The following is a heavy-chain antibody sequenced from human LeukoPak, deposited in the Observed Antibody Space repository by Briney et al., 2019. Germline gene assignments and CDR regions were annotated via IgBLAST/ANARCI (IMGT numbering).Heavy chain of an antibody. J-gene: IGHJ4*02. Sequence: SETLSLTCTVSGGSVSTSDYYWGWIRQTPGKGLEWIGDIFHNGKTNYNPSLKGRVTISIDTSNNQFSLRLPSVTAADAAVYYCARIFDSWGQGTLVTVSS. V-gene: IGHV4-39*07. CDR2: IFHNGKT. CDR3: ARIFDS. CDR1: GGSVSTSDYY.